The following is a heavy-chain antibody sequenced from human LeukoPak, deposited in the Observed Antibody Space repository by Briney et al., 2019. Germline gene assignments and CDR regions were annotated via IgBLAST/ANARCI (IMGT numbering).Heavy chain of an antibody. CDR3: ARVAVAGIFDY. CDR2: INHSGST. Sequence: PSETLSLTCAVYGGSFSGYYWSWIRQPPGKGLEWIGEINHSGSTNYNPSLKSRVTISVDTSKNQFSLKLSSVTAADTAVYYCARVAVAGIFDYWGQGTLVTVSS. CDR1: GGSFSGYY. J-gene: IGHJ4*02. D-gene: IGHD6-19*01. V-gene: IGHV4-34*01.